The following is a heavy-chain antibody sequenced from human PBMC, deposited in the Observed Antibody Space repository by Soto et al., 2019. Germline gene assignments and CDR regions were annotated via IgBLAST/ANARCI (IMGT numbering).Heavy chain of an antibody. V-gene: IGHV3-23*01. Sequence: GGSLRLSCAASGFIFMNYAMTWVLQAPGKGLEWVSSIDGSGGTTYYADSVKGRFTVSRDDSNQMLYLQMNSLRVDDTAVYYCAKDFVACNGQRTRFYLRAQETLVIVSS. D-gene: IGHD6-19*01. J-gene: IGHJ5*02. CDR3: AKDFVACNGQRTRFYL. CDR1: GFIFMNYA. CDR2: IDGSGGTT.